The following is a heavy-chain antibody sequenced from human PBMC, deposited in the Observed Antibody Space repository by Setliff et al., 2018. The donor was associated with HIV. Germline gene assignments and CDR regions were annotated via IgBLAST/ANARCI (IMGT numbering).Heavy chain of an antibody. D-gene: IGHD3-9*01. V-gene: IGHV3-23*01. J-gene: IGHJ4*02. CDR2: ISGSGGST. CDR1: GFTFGDYA. Sequence: GESLKISCTASGFTFGDYAMNWVRQAPGKGLEWVSVISGSGGSTFYADSVKGRFTISRDNSKNTVYLQMNSLRAEDTAVYYCAKGYFDWLRAGTFDYWGQGSLVTVSS. CDR3: AKGYFDWLRAGTFDY.